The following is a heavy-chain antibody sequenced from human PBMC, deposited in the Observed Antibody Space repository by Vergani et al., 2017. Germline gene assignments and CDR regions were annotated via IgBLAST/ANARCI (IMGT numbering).Heavy chain of an antibody. Sequence: QVQLVESGGGVVQPGRSLRLSCAASGFTFSSYAMHWVRQAPGKGLEWVAVIWYDGSNKYYADSVKGRFTISRDNSKNTLYLQMNSLRAEDTAVYYCTTGTRRWLQGLGYWGQGTLVTVSS. CDR3: TTGTRRWLQGLGY. J-gene: IGHJ4*02. CDR1: GFTFSSYA. CDR2: IWYDGSNK. D-gene: IGHD5-24*01. V-gene: IGHV3-33*08.